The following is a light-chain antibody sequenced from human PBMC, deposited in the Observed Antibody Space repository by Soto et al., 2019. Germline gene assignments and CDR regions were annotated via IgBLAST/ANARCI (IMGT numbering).Light chain of an antibody. CDR2: GAS. V-gene: IGKV3-20*01. J-gene: IGKJ2*01. CDR1: LSVSSSY. CDR3: QQYGISPYT. Sequence: EIVLTQSPGTLSLSPGERATLSCRASLSVSSSYLAWYQQKPGQAPRLLIYGASSRATGIPDRFSGSGSGTDFTLTISRLEPEDFAVYYCQQYGISPYTFGQGTKLEIK.